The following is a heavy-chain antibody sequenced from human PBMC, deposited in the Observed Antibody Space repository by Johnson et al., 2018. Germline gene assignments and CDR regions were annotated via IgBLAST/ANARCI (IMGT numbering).Heavy chain of an antibody. CDR2: IYYSGST. J-gene: IGHJ6*02. D-gene: IGHD1-26*01. CDR3: ARGGGADYDYGMDV. Sequence: QVQLQESGPGLVKPSETLSLTCTVSGGSISSHYWSWIRQPPGKGLEWIGYIYYSGSTNYNPSLKSRVTISVDTSKNQFSLKLSSVTAADTAVYYFARGGGADYDYGMDVWGQGTTVTVSS. CDR1: GGSISSHY. V-gene: IGHV4-59*11.